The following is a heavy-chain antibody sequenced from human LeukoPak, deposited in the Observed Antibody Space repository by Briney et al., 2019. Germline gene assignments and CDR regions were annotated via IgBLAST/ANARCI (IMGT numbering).Heavy chain of an antibody. CDR3: ARSYSSSDHYYYYGMDV. Sequence: SETLSLTCTVSGGSISSYYWNWIRQPPGKGLEWIGYIDYIRTTDYNPSLKSRVTISLDTSKNRFSLKLSSVTAADTAMYYCARSYSSSDHYYYYGMDVWGQGTTVTVSS. V-gene: IGHV4-59*08. CDR1: GGSISSYY. D-gene: IGHD6-13*01. J-gene: IGHJ6*02. CDR2: IDYIRTT.